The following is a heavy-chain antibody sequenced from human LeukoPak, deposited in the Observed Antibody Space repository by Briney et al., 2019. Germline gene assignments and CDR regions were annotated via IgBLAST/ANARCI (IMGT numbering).Heavy chain of an antibody. V-gene: IGHV3-7*01. J-gene: IGHJ6*03. Sequence: GGSLRLSCAASGFTFSSYWMSWVRQAPGKGLEWVANIKQDGSEKHYVDSVKGRFTISRDNAKNSLYLQMNSLRAEDTAVYYCARDRITMVRGVIRANYYMDVWGKGTTVTVSS. CDR3: ARDRITMVRGVIRANYYMDV. CDR1: GFTFSSYW. CDR2: IKQDGSEK. D-gene: IGHD3-10*01.